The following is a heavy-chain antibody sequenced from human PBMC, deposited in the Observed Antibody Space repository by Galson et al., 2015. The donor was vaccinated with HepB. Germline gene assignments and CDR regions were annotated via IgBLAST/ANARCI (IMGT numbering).Heavy chain of an antibody. Sequence: SVKVSCKASGGTFSSYAISWVRQAPGQGLEWMGGIIPIFGTANYAQKFQGRVTITADESTSTAYMELSSLRSEDTAVYYCARARRGGYDLGRNFDYWGQGTLVTVSS. V-gene: IGHV1-69*13. CDR2: IIPIFGTA. CDR3: ARARRGGYDLGRNFDY. D-gene: IGHD5-12*01. CDR1: GGTFSSYA. J-gene: IGHJ4*02.